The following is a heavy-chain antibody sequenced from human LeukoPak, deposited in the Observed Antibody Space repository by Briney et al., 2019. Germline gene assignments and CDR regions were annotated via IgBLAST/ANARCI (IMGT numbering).Heavy chain of an antibody. V-gene: IGHV1-2*02. D-gene: IGHD3-16*01. CDR3: ARIEGSAITF. Sequence: GASVKVSCKASGYTFTYYYIHWVRQAPGQGLEWMGYISPKSGGTKYAQNFQGRFTMTRDTSINTAYMELSRLRSDDTALYYCARIEGSAITFWGQGTLVTVSS. CDR1: GYTFTYYY. CDR2: ISPKSGGT. J-gene: IGHJ4*02.